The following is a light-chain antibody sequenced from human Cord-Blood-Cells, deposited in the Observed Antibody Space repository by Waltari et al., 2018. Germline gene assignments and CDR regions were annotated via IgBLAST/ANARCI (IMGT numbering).Light chain of an antibody. CDR3: QQYDNLPYT. Sequence: DIQMTQSPSSLSASLGDRVTITCQASQDISNYLNWYQQKPGKAPKLLIYDASNLETGVPSSFIGSGSGTDFTFTISSLQPEDIATYYCQQYDNLPYTFGQGTKLEIK. V-gene: IGKV1-33*01. CDR1: QDISNY. J-gene: IGKJ2*01. CDR2: DAS.